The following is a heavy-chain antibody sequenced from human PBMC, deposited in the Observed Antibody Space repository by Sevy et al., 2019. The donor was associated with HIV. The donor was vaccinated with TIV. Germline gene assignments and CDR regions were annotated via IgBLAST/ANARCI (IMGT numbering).Heavy chain of an antibody. V-gene: IGHV3-53*03. D-gene: IGHD2-15*01. CDR2: IYSGGNT. Sequence: GGSLRLSCAASEFTVSSKYMSWVRQAPGKGLEWVSVIYSGGNTYYADSVKGQFTISRYISKNTLYLQMNSLRAEDTAIYYCATTSTPLYYYALDVWGQGTTVTVSS. J-gene: IGHJ6*02. CDR3: ATTSTPLYYYALDV. CDR1: EFTVSSKY.